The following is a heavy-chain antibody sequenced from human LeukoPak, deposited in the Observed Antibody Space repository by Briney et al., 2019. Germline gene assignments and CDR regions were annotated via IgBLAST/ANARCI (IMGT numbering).Heavy chain of an antibody. J-gene: IGHJ6*02. CDR3: ARDRNHLGLIRSGMDV. CDR1: GFTSSSYW. V-gene: IGHV3-7*01. Sequence: PGGSLRLSCAASGFTSSSYWMSWVRQAPGKGLEWVASIKQDGSEKYYVDSVKGRFTISRDNAKNSLYLQMNSLRAEDTAVYYCARDRNHLGLIRSGMDVWGQGTTVTVSS. D-gene: IGHD1-14*01. CDR2: IKQDGSEK.